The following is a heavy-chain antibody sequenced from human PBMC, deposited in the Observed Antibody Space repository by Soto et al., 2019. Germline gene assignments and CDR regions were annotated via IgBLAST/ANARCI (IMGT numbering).Heavy chain of an antibody. J-gene: IGHJ5*02. D-gene: IGHD3-9*01. Sequence: PSETLWLTCAFSCYSISMGCYCRCIRQRPGKGLVWIGSAYHRVSTYYNPALESRVTISVDTSKNQFSLKLSSVTAADKGVYYCARDPYYDIFTGYYVINWFDPWRQATMVTVS. CDR1: CYSISMGCY. CDR2: AYHRVST. CDR3: ARDPYYDIFTGYYVINWFDP. V-gene: IGHV4-38-2*02.